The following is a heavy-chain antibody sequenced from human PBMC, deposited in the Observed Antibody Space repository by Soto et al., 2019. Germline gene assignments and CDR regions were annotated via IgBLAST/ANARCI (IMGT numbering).Heavy chain of an antibody. J-gene: IGHJ5*02. CDR2: ISSSSSTI. CDR3: ARDYDSSGYYALNWFDP. CDR1: GFTFSTYS. V-gene: IGHV3-48*02. Sequence: PGGSLRLSCAASGFTFSTYSMNWVRQAPGTGLEWVSFISSSSSTIYYADSVKGRFTISRDNAKNSLFLQMNSLRDEDTAVYYCARDYDSSGYYALNWFDPWGKGTLVTVSS. D-gene: IGHD3-22*01.